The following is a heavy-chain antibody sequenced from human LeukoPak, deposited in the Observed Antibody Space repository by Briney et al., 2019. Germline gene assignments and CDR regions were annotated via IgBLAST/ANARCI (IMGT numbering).Heavy chain of an antibody. CDR1: GDSVSRNSAT. V-gene: IGHV6-1*01. CDR3: ARVSSPWSPRDAFDI. J-gene: IGHJ3*02. CDR2: TYYTSKWYN. D-gene: IGHD1-26*01. Sequence: SQTLSLTCAISGDSVSRNSATWNWIRQSPSRGLEWLGRTYYTSKWYNDCAVSVKSRITINPDTSKNQFTLQLNSVTPEDTAVYYCARVSSPWSPRDAFDIWGQGTMVTVSS.